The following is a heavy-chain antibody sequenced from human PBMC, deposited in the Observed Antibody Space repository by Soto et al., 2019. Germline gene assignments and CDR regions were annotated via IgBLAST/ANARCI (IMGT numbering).Heavy chain of an antibody. CDR3: ARRGTTVTTYYYYGMDV. V-gene: IGHV4-39*01. Sequence: SETLSLTCAVSGGSISSGAYSWSWIRQPPGKGLEWIGTIYYSGSTYYNPSLKSRVTISVDTSKNQFSLKLSSVTAADTAVYYCARRGTTVTTYYYYGMDVWGQGTTVTVSS. CDR2: IYYSGST. J-gene: IGHJ6*02. D-gene: IGHD4-17*01. CDR1: GGSISSGAYS.